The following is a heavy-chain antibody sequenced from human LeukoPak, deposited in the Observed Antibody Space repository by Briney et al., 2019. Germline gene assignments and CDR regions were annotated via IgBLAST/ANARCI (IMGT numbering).Heavy chain of an antibody. CDR2: ISWNSGSI. J-gene: IGHJ4*02. V-gene: IGHV3-9*01. Sequence: GGSLRLSCAASGSTFDDYAMHWVRQAPGKGLEWVSGISWNSGSIGYADSVKGRFTISRDNAKNSLYLQMNSLRAEDTALYYCAKSQAAMATPFDYWGQGTLVTVSS. D-gene: IGHD5-18*01. CDR1: GSTFDDYA. CDR3: AKSQAAMATPFDY.